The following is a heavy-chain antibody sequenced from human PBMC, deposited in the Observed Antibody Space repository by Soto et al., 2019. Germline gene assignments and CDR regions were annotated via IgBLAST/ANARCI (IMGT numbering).Heavy chain of an antibody. CDR1: GFTFSSYS. CDR2: ISSSSSYI. CDR3: ARVGRIAAPGKMGPYYYYGMDV. J-gene: IGHJ6*02. D-gene: IGHD6-13*01. Sequence: PGGSLRLSCAASGFTFSSYSMNWVRQAPGKGLEWVSSISSSSSYIYYADSVKGRFTISRDNAKNSLYLQMNSLRAEDTAVYYCARVGRIAAPGKMGPYYYYGMDVWGQGTRVTVSS. V-gene: IGHV3-21*01.